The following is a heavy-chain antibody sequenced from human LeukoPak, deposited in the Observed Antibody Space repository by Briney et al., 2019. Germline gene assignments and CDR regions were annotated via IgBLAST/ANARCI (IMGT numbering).Heavy chain of an antibody. V-gene: IGHV4-59*01. CDR3: ARETSQKGAHYMDV. CDR2: IYYSGST. Sequence: SETLSLTCTVSGGSISSYYWSWIRQPPGKGLGYIGYIYYSGSTNYNPSLKSRVTISVDTSKNQFSLNLSSVTAADTAVYYCARETSQKGAHYMDVWGKGTTVTISS. J-gene: IGHJ6*03. CDR1: GGSISSYY. D-gene: IGHD3-16*01.